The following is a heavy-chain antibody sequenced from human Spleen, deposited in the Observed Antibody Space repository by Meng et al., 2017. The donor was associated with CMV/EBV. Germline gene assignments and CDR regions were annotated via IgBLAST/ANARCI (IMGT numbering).Heavy chain of an antibody. CDR1: AYSFTGYW. CDR3: ARVMATKNYYFDY. D-gene: IGHD5-12*01. Sequence: KVSCKGSAYSFTGYWIGWVRQMPGKGLEWMGIIYPDDSDTRYSPSFQGHVTISADKSISTAYLQWSSLKASDTAMYYCARVMATKNYYFDYWGQGTLVTVSS. J-gene: IGHJ4*02. CDR2: IYPDDSDT. V-gene: IGHV5-51*01.